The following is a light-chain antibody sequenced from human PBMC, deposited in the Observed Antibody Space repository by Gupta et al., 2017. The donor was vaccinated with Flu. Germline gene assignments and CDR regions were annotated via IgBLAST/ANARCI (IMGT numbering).Light chain of an antibody. V-gene: IGLV2-23*01. CDR3: CSYAGSTTYV. J-gene: IGLJ1*01. Sequence: ITISCTGTSSDIGTYNFVSWYQQYPAKAPNLMLYEDSKRPSGVSDRFSGSKSGNTASLTISGVQPEDEADYYCCSYAGSTTYVFGSGTRVSVL. CDR1: SSDIGTYNF. CDR2: EDS.